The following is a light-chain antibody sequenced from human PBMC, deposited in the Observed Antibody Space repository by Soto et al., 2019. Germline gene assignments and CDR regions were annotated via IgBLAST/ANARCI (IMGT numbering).Light chain of an antibody. V-gene: IGKV3-11*01. J-gene: IGKJ5*01. CDR3: QQRSNWPPFS. CDR2: DAS. Sequence: EIVLTQSPATLSLSPGESATLSCRASQSVSSFLDRYQQKPDQAPRLLISDASYRATCIPAKFSGSGSGTNFSMNSSSLAPADFAVYLCQQRSNWPPFSFGQGTRLETK. CDR1: QSVSSF.